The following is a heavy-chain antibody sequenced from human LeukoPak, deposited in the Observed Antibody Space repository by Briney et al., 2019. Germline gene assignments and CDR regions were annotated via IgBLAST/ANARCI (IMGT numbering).Heavy chain of an antibody. CDR1: GYTFTGYY. J-gene: IGHJ3*02. CDR2: INPNSGGT. D-gene: IGHD3-9*01. Sequence: GSVKVSCKASGYTFTGYYMHWVRQAPGQGLEWMGWINPNSGGTNHAQKFQGRVTMTRDTSISTAYMELSRLRSDDTAVYYCARDPRTYDISTGYSNDAFDIWGQGTMVTVSS. CDR3: ARDPRTYDISTGYSNDAFDI. V-gene: IGHV1-2*02.